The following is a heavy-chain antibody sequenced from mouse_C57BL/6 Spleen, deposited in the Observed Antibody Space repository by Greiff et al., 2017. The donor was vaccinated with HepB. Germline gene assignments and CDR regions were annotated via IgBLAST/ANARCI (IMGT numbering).Heavy chain of an antibody. V-gene: IGHV1-80*01. Sequence: VKLQESGAELVKPGASVKISCKASGYAFSSYWMNWVKQRPGKGLEWIGQIYPGDGDTNYNGKFKGKATLTADKSSSTAYMQLSSLTSEDSAVYFCARWPITTVVGMDYWGQGTSVTVSS. CDR2: IYPGDGDT. CDR1: GYAFSSYW. J-gene: IGHJ4*01. D-gene: IGHD1-1*01. CDR3: ARWPITTVVGMDY.